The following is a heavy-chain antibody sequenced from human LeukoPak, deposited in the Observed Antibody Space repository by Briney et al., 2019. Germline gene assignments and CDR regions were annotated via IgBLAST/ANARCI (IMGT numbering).Heavy chain of an antibody. Sequence: ASVKVSCKASGGTFSSYAISWVRQAPGQGLEWMGRIIPILGIANYAQKFQGRVTITADKSTSTAYMELSSLRSEDTAVYYCASGVGATAEFDYWSQGTLVTVSS. V-gene: IGHV1-69*04. J-gene: IGHJ4*02. CDR1: GGTFSSYA. D-gene: IGHD1-26*01. CDR3: ASGVGATAEFDY. CDR2: IIPILGIA.